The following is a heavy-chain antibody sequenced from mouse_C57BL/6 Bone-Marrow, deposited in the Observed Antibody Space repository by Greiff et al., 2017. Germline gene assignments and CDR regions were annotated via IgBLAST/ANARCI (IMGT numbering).Heavy chain of an antibody. J-gene: IGHJ4*01. CDR2: IDPSDSYT. CDR3: ARGDYDWGFYAMDY. CDR1: GYTFTSYW. D-gene: IGHD2-4*01. V-gene: IGHV1-69*01. Sequence: VQLQQPGAELVMPGASVKLSCKASGYTFTSYWMHWVKQRPGQGLEWIGEIDPSDSYTNYNQKFKGKSTLTVDKSSSTAYMQLSSLTSEDSAVYYCARGDYDWGFYAMDYWGQGTAVTVSS.